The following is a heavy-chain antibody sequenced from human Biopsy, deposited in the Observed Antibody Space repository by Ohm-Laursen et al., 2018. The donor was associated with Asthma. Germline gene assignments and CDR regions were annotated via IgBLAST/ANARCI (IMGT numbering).Heavy chain of an antibody. D-gene: IGHD3-3*02. V-gene: IGHV3-23*01. J-gene: IGHJ6*02. Sequence: SLRLSCSASGFRFSDYGMHWVRQAPGKGLERVARVSSSGGARDYADSVKGRFTIPRDNSNTVYLQMNRLRAEDTAIYYCARIAIFRKTACGPYDIYEMDVWGQGTTVTVSS. CDR1: GFRFSDYG. CDR3: ARIAIFRKTACGPYDIYEMDV. CDR2: VSSSGGAR.